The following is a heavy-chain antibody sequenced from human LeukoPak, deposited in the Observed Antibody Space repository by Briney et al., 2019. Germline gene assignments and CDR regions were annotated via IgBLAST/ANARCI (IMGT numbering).Heavy chain of an antibody. CDR1: GGSISSYY. CDR3: ARDVGSSWPYYYYYMDV. J-gene: IGHJ6*03. CDR2: IYYSGST. D-gene: IGHD6-13*01. Sequence: SETLSLTCTVSGGSISSYYWSWIRQPPGKGLEWIGYIYYSGSTNYNPSLKSRVTISVDTSKNQFSLKLSSVTAADTAVYYCARDVGSSWPYYYYYMDVWGKGTTVTVSS. V-gene: IGHV4-59*01.